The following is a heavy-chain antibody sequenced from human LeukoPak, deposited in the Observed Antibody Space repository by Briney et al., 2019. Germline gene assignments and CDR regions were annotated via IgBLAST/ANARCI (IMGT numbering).Heavy chain of an antibody. CDR3: ARDRTPPYYYDSSGYYDAFDI. CDR2: ISFDSGDET. J-gene: IGHJ3*02. Sequence: GGSLRLSCAASGFSFSDYYMHWVRQAPGKGLEWVSSISFDSGDETLYADSVEGRFTISRDNTKNSMFLQMDSLTVEDTAVYYCARDRTPPYYYDSSGYYDAFDIWGQGTMVTVSS. D-gene: IGHD3-22*01. V-gene: IGHV3-21*01. CDR1: GFSFSDYY.